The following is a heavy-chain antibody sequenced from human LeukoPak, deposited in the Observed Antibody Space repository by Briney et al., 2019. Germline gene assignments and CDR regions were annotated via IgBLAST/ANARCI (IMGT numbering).Heavy chain of an antibody. V-gene: IGHV1-18*04. CDR2: ISAYNGNT. Sequence: ASVKVSCKASGYTFTSYYMHWVRQAPGQGLEWMGWISAYNGNTNYAQKLQGRVTMTTDTSTSTAYMELRSLRSDDTAVYYCARDLSWGSRNYYDSSGKSPFDYWGQGTLVTVSS. J-gene: IGHJ4*02. CDR1: GYTFTSYY. CDR3: ARDLSWGSRNYYDSSGKSPFDY. D-gene: IGHD3-22*01.